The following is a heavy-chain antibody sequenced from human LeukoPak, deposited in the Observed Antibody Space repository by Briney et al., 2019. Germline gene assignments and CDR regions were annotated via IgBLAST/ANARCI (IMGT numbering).Heavy chain of an antibody. Sequence: SETLSLTCAVYGGSFSGYYWSWIRQPPGKGLEWIGEINHSGSTNYNPSLKSRVTISVDTSKNQFSLKLSSVTAADTAVYYCARDIVVVVAAAYPYYYYYYMDVWGKGTTVTISS. V-gene: IGHV4-34*01. D-gene: IGHD2-15*01. J-gene: IGHJ6*03. CDR2: INHSGST. CDR1: GGSFSGYY. CDR3: ARDIVVVVAAAYPYYYYYYMDV.